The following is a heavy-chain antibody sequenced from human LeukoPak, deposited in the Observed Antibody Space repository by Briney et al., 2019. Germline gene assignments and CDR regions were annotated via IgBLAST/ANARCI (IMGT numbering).Heavy chain of an antibody. Sequence: GGSLRLSCAASGFTFDDYAMHWVRRAPGKGLEWVSLISGDGGSTYYADSVKGRFTISRGNSKNSLYLQMNSLRTEDTALYYCAKDYSSSWYLDYWGQGTLVTVSS. CDR2: ISGDGGST. CDR1: GFTFDDYA. D-gene: IGHD6-13*01. V-gene: IGHV3-43*02. CDR3: AKDYSSSWYLDY. J-gene: IGHJ4*02.